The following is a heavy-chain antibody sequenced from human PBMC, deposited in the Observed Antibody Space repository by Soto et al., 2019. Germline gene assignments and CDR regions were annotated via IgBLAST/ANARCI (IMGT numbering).Heavy chain of an antibody. CDR1: GFTFIGSA. J-gene: IGHJ4*02. D-gene: IGHD1-26*01. V-gene: IGHV3-73*02. Sequence: EVPLVESGGGLVQPGGSLKLSCAASGFTFIGSAMHWVRQASGKGLEWVGRMRSKANSYATASAESVKGRFTISRDDSTNTAYLQMNNLKTEATAVDDCTIPLSSVGATTTDYWGQGTLVTVSS. CDR3: TIPLSSVGATTTDY. CDR2: MRSKANSYAT.